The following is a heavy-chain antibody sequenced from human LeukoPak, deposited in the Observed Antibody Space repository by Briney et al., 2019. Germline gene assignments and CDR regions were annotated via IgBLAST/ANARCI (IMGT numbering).Heavy chain of an antibody. CDR1: GFTFSNFW. Sequence: GGSLRLSCTASGFTFSNFWMGWVRQAPGKGLEWVVNIKQDETEKFYLGSVKGRFTISRDNAKNSLYLQMNSLSGEDTAVYYCAREIIGAASAFDCWSQGTLVTVSS. J-gene: IGHJ4*02. CDR2: IKQDETEK. D-gene: IGHD3-16*02. V-gene: IGHV3-7*03. CDR3: AREIIGAASAFDC.